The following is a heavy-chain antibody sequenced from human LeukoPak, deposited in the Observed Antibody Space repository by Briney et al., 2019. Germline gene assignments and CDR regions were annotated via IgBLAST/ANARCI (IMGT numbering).Heavy chain of an antibody. Sequence: GGSLRLSCAASGFTFTSYAMSWVRQAPGKGLEWVSVIYSGGSTYYADSVKGRFTISRDNSKNTLYLQMNSLRAEDTAVYYCARVSGGSYYLFDYWGQGTLVTVSS. J-gene: IGHJ4*02. CDR2: IYSGGST. D-gene: IGHD1-26*01. CDR3: ARVSGGSYYLFDY. CDR1: GFTFTSYA. V-gene: IGHV3-53*01.